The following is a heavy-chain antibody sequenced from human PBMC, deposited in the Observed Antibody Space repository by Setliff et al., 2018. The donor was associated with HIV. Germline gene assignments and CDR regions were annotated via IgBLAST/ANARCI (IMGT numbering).Heavy chain of an antibody. CDR1: RDSMSSETFY. J-gene: IGHJ4*02. CDR3: ARVGSVGYFRFFDY. D-gene: IGHD1-26*01. CDR2: ISPSEST. V-gene: IGHV4-61*09. Sequence: SETLSLTCTVSRDSMSSETFYWSWVRKPAGKRLEWIGHISPSESTNYPPALKSRATISLDTSKNQVHLTLPSVTAADTAVYHCARVGSVGYFRFFDYWGQGTLVTVSS.